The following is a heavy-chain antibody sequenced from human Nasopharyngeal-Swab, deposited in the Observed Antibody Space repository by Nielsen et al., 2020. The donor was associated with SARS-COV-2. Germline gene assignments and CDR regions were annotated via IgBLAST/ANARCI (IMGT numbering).Heavy chain of an antibody. CDR1: GGSVSSGSYY. J-gene: IGHJ6*02. CDR3: ATERYDRRYYYYGMDV. CDR2: IYYSGST. D-gene: IGHD3-22*01. Sequence: ESLKISCTVSGGSVSSGSYYWSWIRQPPGKGLEWIGYIYYSGSTNYNPSLKSRVTISVDTSRNQFSLKLSSVTAADTAVYYCATERYDRRYYYYGMDVWGQGTTVTVSS. V-gene: IGHV4-61*01.